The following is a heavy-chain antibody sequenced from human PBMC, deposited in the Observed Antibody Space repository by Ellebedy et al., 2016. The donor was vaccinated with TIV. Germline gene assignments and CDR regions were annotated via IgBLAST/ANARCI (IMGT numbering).Heavy chain of an antibody. Sequence: PGGSLRLSCAASGITFSNYAMAWVRQAPGKGLEWVSAIGPRSNYKFYADSVKGRSAISRDNSENTLFLQMHSLRGEDTAVYYCAKELVSRDSLTFDYWGQGVLVTVSS. D-gene: IGHD3-9*01. CDR1: GITFSNYA. V-gene: IGHV3-23*01. J-gene: IGHJ4*02. CDR2: IGPRSNYK. CDR3: AKELVSRDSLTFDY.